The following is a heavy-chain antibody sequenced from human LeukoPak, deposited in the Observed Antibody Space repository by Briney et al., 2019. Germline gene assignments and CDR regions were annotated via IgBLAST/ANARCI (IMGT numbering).Heavy chain of an antibody. CDR3: ARILSSSWYEYFHH. CDR2: IIPIFGTA. CDR1: GCTFSSYA. J-gene: IGHJ1*01. V-gene: IGHV1-69*13. D-gene: IGHD6-19*01. Sequence: ASVKVSCTASGCTFSSYAISWVRQAPGQGLEWMGAIIPIFGTANYAQKFQGRVTITADESTSTAYMELSSLRSVDTAVYYCARILSSSWYEYFHHWGQGTLVSVSS.